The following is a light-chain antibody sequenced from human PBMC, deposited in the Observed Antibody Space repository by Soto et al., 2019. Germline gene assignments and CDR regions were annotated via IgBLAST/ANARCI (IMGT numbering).Light chain of an antibody. CDR1: TSNIGAGYD. CDR3: QSYDRSLAGV. V-gene: IGLV1-40*01. CDR2: DNT. Sequence: QSALTQPPSVSGAPGQRVTISCTGSTSNIGAGYDVNWYQQLPGTAPKLLIYDNTNRPSGVPDRFSGSKSGTSASLAITGLQAEDEADYYCQSYDRSLAGVFGGGTKLTVL. J-gene: IGLJ3*02.